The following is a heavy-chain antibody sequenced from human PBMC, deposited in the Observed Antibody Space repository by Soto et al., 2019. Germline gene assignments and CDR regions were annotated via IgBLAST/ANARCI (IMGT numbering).Heavy chain of an antibody. J-gene: IGHJ6*02. CDR2: IERDDDDK. Sequence: SVRTLVIPTESLTLTCTFSGFSLTSPGMFVTWIRQSPGKALEWLALIERDDDDKYYSTSLKTRLTISKDTRKNQVVLTMANMEPADTATYYCARSIRGPRRLNGMDVWGQGT. CDR3: ARSIRGPRRLNGMDV. D-gene: IGHD1-20*01. V-gene: IGHV2-70*13. CDR1: GFSLTSPGMF.